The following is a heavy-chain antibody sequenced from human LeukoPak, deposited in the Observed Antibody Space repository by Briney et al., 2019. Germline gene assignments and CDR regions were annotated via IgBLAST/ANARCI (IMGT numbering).Heavy chain of an antibody. Sequence: PSETLSLTCTVSGDSISSSSYYWGWIRQPPGKGLEWIGSIYYSGSTYYNPSLKSRVTISVDTSKNQFSLKLSSVTAADTAVYYCARGYSSSWRHAFDIWGQGTMVTVSS. J-gene: IGHJ3*02. CDR2: IYYSGST. CDR1: GDSISSSSYY. CDR3: ARGYSSSWRHAFDI. D-gene: IGHD6-13*01. V-gene: IGHV4-39*07.